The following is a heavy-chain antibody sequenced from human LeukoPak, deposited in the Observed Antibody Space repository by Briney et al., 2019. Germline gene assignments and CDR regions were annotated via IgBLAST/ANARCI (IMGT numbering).Heavy chain of an antibody. J-gene: IGHJ6*03. D-gene: IGHD4-17*01. CDR3: ARDPTTTTDIHYYYYMDV. Sequence: NPGGSLRLSCAASGFTFSSYSMNWVRQAPGKGLEWVSSISSSSSYIYYADSVKGRFTISRDNAKNSLYLQMNSLRAEDTAVYYCARDPTTTTDIHYYYYMDVWGKGTTVTVSS. V-gene: IGHV3-21*01. CDR2: ISSSSSYI. CDR1: GFTFSSYS.